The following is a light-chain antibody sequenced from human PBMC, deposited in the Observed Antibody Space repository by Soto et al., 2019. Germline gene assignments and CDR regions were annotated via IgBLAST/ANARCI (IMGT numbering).Light chain of an antibody. CDR1: SSNIGSNT. Sequence: QSVLTQPPSASGTPGQRVTISCSRSSSNIGSNTVNWYQQLPGTAPKLLIYSNNQRPSGVPDRFSGSKSGTSASLAISGLQSEDEADYYCAAWDDSLNGHVVFGRGTKLTVL. CDR2: SNN. J-gene: IGLJ2*01. CDR3: AAWDDSLNGHVV. V-gene: IGLV1-44*01.